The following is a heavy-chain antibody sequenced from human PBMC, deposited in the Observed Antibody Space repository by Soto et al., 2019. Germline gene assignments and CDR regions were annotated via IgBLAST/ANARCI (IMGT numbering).Heavy chain of an antibody. Sequence: QVQLVQSGAEVKKPGSSVKVSCKASGGTFNTFAISWVRQAPGQGFEWLGGIIPIFRTPDYAQKFQDRVQIIADESASTAYMELSSLRSDDTAVYYCARDKERQRLGGNYYYAMDVWGQGTTVTVSS. CDR2: IIPIFRTP. CDR3: ARDKERQRLGGNYYYAMDV. CDR1: GGTFNTFA. J-gene: IGHJ6*02. V-gene: IGHV1-69*12. D-gene: IGHD5-12*01.